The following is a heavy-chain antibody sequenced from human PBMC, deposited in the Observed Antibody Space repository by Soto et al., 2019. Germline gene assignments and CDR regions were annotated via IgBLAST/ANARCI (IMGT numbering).Heavy chain of an antibody. CDR1: GFTFSSYW. J-gene: IGHJ4*02. D-gene: IGHD3-10*01. V-gene: IGHV3-74*01. CDR3: GRGGSYSPMAPGY. Sequence: GGSLRLSCAASGFTFSSYWMHWVRQAPGKGLVWVSRSNPDGSATNYADSVKGRFTISRDNAKNTLYLQMNSLRAEDTAVFYCGRGGSYSPMAPGYWGQGSLVTVS. CDR2: SNPDGSAT.